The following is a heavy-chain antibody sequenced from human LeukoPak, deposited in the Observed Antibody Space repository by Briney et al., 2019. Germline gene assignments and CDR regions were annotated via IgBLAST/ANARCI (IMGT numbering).Heavy chain of an antibody. V-gene: IGHV3-20*04. D-gene: IGHD2-2*01. CDR1: GFTFDDYG. CDR3: ARYCVTTNCDVSSHYGMDV. CDR2: INWNGGST. J-gene: IGHJ6*02. Sequence: GGSLRLSCAASGFTFDDYGMSWVRQAPGKGLEWVSGINWNGGSTGYADSVKGRFTISRDNAKNSLYLQMNSLRPEDTAEYYCARYCVTTNCDVSSHYGMDVWGQGTTVTVSS.